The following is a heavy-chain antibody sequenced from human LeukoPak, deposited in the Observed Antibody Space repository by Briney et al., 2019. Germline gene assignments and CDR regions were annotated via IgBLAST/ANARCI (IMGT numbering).Heavy chain of an antibody. CDR2: INPNSGNT. J-gene: IGHJ5*02. CDR3: ARGPYSSSWYRGSWFDP. V-gene: IGHV1-8*03. CDR1: GYTFTGYY. Sequence: ASVKVSCKASGYTFTGYYMHWVRQAPGQGLGWMGWINPNSGNTGYAQKFQGRVTITRNTSISTAYMELSSLRSEDTAVYYCARGPYSSSWYRGSWFDPWGQGTLVTVSS. D-gene: IGHD6-13*01.